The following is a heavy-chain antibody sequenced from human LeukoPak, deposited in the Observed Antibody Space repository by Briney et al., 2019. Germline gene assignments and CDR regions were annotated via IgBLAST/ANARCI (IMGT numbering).Heavy chain of an antibody. V-gene: IGHV5-51*01. Sequence: GESLKIFCKGSGYSFTSYWIGWVRQMPGKGLEWMGIIYPGDSDTRYSPSFQGQVTISADKSISTAYLQWSSLKASDTAMYYCARVISGSSSWPPGDAFDIWGQGTMVTVSS. D-gene: IGHD3-10*01. CDR1: GYSFTSYW. CDR2: IYPGDSDT. J-gene: IGHJ3*02. CDR3: ARVISGSSSWPPGDAFDI.